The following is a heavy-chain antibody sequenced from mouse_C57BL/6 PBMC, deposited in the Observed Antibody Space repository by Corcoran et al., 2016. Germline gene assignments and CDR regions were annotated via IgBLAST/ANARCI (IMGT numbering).Heavy chain of an antibody. Sequence: QIQLVQSGPEMKKPGETVKISCKASGYTFTTYGMSWVKQAPGKGLKWMGWINTYSGVPTYADDFKGRFAFSLETSASTAYLQINNLKNEDTATYFCARWPPIEWEYYWGQGPAVIVSS. V-gene: IGHV9-3*01. CDR1: GYTFTTYG. CDR2: INTYSGVP. CDR3: ARWPPIEWEYY. D-gene: IGHD1-3*01. J-gene: IGHJ4*01.